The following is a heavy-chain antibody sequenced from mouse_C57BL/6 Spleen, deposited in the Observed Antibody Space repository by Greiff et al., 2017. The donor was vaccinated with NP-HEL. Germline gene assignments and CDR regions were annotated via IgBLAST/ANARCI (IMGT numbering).Heavy chain of an antibody. D-gene: IGHD1-1*01. CDR1: GFNIKDYY. CDR2: IDPEDGDT. J-gene: IGHJ1*03. Sequence: VQLQQSGAELVRPGASVKLSCTASGFNIKDYYMHWVKQRPEQGLEWIGRIDPEDGDTEYAPKFQGKATMTADTSSNTAYLQLSSLTSEDTAVYYCTTITTVVGRYFDVWGTGTTVTVSS. V-gene: IGHV14-1*01. CDR3: TTITTVVGRYFDV.